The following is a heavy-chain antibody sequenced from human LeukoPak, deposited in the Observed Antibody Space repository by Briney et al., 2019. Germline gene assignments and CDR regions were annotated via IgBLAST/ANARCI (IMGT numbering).Heavy chain of an antibody. D-gene: IGHD1-26*01. CDR1: GGSISSSSYY. Sequence: SETLSLTCTVSGGSISSSSYYWGWIRQPPGKGLEWIGSIYHSGSTYYNPSLKSRVTISVDTSKNQFSLKLSSVTAADTAVYYCARDRVVGATVVWGQGTLVTVSS. V-gene: IGHV4-39*07. CDR3: ARDRVVGATVV. J-gene: IGHJ4*02. CDR2: IYHSGST.